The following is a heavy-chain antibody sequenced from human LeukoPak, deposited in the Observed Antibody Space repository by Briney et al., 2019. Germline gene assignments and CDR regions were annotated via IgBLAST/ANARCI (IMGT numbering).Heavy chain of an antibody. CDR1: GFSFSSYV. J-gene: IGHJ4*02. CDR3: AKDRYYYDSSGYYGY. D-gene: IGHD3-22*01. V-gene: IGHV3-23*01. CDR2: ISGSGGST. Sequence: GGSLRLSCAASGFSFSSYVMSWVRQAPGKGLEWVSGISGSGGSTYYADSVKGRFTISRDNSKNTLYLEMNSLRAEDTAVYYCAKDRYYYDSSGYYGYWGQGTLVTVSS.